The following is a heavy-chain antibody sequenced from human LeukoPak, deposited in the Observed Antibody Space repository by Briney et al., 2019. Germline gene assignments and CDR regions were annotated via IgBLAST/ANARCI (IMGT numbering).Heavy chain of an antibody. CDR2: INPSGGST. V-gene: IGHV1-46*01. CDR3: ASNRGGDCYLSYAFEL. D-gene: IGHD2-21*02. J-gene: IGHJ3*01. CDR1: GYTFTSYY. Sequence: ASVKVSCKATGYTFTSYYVHWVRQAPGQGLEWMGIINPSGGSTTYAQKFQGRVTMTRDTSTSTVYMGLTSLRSEDTAVYYCASNRGGDCYLSYAFELWGQGTMVTVSS.